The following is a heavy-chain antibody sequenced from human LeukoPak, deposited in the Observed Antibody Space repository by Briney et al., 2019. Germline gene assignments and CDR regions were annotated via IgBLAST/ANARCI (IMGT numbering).Heavy chain of an antibody. CDR3: ARGSSYCSGGSCYSDYWYFDL. CDR2: IYYSGST. D-gene: IGHD2-15*01. Sequence: SETLSLTCTVSGGSISSGGYYWSWIRQHPGKGLEWIGYIYYSGSTYYNPSLKSRVTISVDTSKNQFSLKLSSVTAADTAVYYCARGSSYCSGGSCYSDYWYFDLWGRGTLVTVPS. J-gene: IGHJ2*01. CDR1: GGSISSGGYY. V-gene: IGHV4-31*03.